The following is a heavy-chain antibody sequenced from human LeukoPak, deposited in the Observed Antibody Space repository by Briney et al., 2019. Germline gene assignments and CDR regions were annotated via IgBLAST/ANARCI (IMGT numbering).Heavy chain of an antibody. CDR2: ISSSSSSI. V-gene: IGHV3-48*01. Sequence: QTGGSLRLSCAASGFTFSSYSMNWVRQAPGKGLEWVSYISSSSSSIYYADSVKGRLTISRGNAKNSLYLQMNSLRAEDTAVYYCARDLGLDYWGQGTLVTVSS. CDR1: GFTFSSYS. J-gene: IGHJ4*02. D-gene: IGHD1-26*01. CDR3: ARDLGLDY.